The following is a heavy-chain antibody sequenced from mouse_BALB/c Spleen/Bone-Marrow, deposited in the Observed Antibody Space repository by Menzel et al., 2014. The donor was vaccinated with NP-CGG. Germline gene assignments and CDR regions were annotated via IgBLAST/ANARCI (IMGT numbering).Heavy chain of an antibody. CDR1: GYIFTSYV. CDR3: GRGVYYDYDEGAMDY. CDR2: INPYNDGT. D-gene: IGHD2-4*01. Sequence: EVKLVESGPELVKTGASVKMSCKASGYIFTSYVMHWVKQKPGQGLQWIGYINPYNDGTKYNEKFKGKATLTSDKSSSTAYLELSSLTSADSAVYYCGRGVYYDYDEGAMDYWGQGTSVTVSS. V-gene: IGHV1-14*01. J-gene: IGHJ4*01.